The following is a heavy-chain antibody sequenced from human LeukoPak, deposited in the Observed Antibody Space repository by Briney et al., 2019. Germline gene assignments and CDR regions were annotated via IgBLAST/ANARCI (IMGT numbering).Heavy chain of an antibody. CDR1: GYTFTSYY. J-gene: IGHJ4*02. CDR2: INPSVGRA. V-gene: IGHV1-46*01. Sequence: ASVKVSCKASGYTFTSYYMLWVRQAPGQGLEWMGIINPSVGRASYAQKFQGRVTMTRDMSTSTVYMELSSLRSEDTAVYYCARAVGGGDYFDYWGQGTLVTVSS. D-gene: IGHD3-3*01. CDR3: ARAVGGGDYFDY.